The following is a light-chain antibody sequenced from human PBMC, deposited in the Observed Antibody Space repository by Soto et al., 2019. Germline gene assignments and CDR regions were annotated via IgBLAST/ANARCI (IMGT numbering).Light chain of an antibody. CDR3: QQYYSPPPA. V-gene: IGKV4-1*01. J-gene: IGKJ1*01. CDR1: QSVLYSSNNKNY. CDR2: WAS. Sequence: DIVMTQSPVSLAVSLGERATINCRSSQSVLYSSNNKNYLAWYQQKPGQPPKLLIYWASTRESGVPDRFSGGGSGTDFTPTISSLKAEDVAVYYCQQYYSPPPAFGHGTKVEIK.